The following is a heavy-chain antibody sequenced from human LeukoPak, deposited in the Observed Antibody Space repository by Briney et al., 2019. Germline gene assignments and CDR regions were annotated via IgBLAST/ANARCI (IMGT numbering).Heavy chain of an antibody. D-gene: IGHD6-13*01. V-gene: IGHV3-49*03. CDR2: IRSKAYGGTT. J-gene: IGHJ5*02. Sequence: GGSLRLSCTASGFTFGDYAMSWFRQAPGKGLEWVGFIRSKAYGGTTEYAASVKGRFTISRDDSKSIAYLQMNSLKTEDTAVYYCTRAYTELGFEPWGQGTLVTVSS. CDR3: TRAYTELGFEP. CDR1: GFTFGDYA.